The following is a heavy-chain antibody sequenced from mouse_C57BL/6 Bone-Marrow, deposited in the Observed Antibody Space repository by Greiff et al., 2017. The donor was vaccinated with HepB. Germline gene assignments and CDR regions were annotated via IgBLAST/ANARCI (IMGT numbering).Heavy chain of an antibody. J-gene: IGHJ3*01. CDR3: ATSYDGYQAWFAY. Sequence: EVKVVESGPGLAKPSQTLSLTCSVTGYSITSDYWNWIRKFPGNKLEYMGYISYSGSTYYNPSLKIRISITRDTSKNQYYLQLNSVTTEDTATYYCATSYDGYQAWFAYWGQGTLVTVSA. CDR2: ISYSGST. CDR1: GYSITSDY. V-gene: IGHV3-8*01. D-gene: IGHD2-3*01.